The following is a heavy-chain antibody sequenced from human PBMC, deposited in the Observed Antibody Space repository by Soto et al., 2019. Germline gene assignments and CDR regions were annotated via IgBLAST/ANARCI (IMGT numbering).Heavy chain of an antibody. CDR3: ARDSGGLSAFDI. CDR2: IYYSGST. D-gene: IGHD2-8*02. V-gene: IGHV4-31*03. Sequence: SETLSLTCTVSGGSISSGGYYWSWTRQHPGKGLEWIGYIYYSGSTYYNPSLKSRVTISVDTSKNQFSLKLSSVTAADTAVYYCARDSGGLSAFDIWGQGTMVTVS. CDR1: GGSISSGGYY. J-gene: IGHJ3*02.